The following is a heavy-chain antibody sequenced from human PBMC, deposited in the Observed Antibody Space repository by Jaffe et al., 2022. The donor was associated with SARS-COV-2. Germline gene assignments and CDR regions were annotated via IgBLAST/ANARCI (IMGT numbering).Heavy chain of an antibody. CDR2: IKQDGSEK. J-gene: IGHJ4*02. Sequence: EVQLVESGGGLVQPGGSLRLSCAASGFTFSSYWMSWVRQAPGKGLEWVANIKQDGSEKYYVDSVKGRFTISRDNAKNSLYLQMNSLRAEDTAVYYCARGGVWFGEFLFDYWGQGTLVTVSS. CDR3: ARGGVWFGEFLFDY. V-gene: IGHV3-7*04. CDR1: GFTFSSYW. D-gene: IGHD3-10*01.